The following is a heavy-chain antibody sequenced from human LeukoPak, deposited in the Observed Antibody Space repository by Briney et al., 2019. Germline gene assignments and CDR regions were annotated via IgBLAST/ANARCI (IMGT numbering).Heavy chain of an antibody. Sequence: GGSLRLSCAASGFTFDDYTMHWVRQAPGKGLEWVSLITWDGGSTYYADSVKGRFTISRDNSKNSLYLQMNSLRTEDTALYLSHVDYWGQGTLVTVSS. CDR2: ITWDGGST. CDR1: GFTFDDYT. J-gene: IGHJ4*02. V-gene: IGHV3-43*01. CDR3: HVDY.